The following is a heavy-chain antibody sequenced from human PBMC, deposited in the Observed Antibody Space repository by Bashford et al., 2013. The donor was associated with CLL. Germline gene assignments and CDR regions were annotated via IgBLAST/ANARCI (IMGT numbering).Heavy chain of an antibody. CDR1: GGSFSGYY. D-gene: IGHD3-22*01. Sequence: SETLSLTCAVYGGSFSGYYWSWIRHAPREGAGVDWEINHSGSTNYNPSLKSRVTISVDTSKNQFSLKLSSVTAADTAVYYCARGPMIVVVINPGEPYYYYYYGMDVWGQGDHGHRLL. J-gene: IGHJ6*02. CDR2: INHSGST. V-gene: IGHV4-34*01. CDR3: ARGPMIVVVINPGEPYYYYYYGMDV.